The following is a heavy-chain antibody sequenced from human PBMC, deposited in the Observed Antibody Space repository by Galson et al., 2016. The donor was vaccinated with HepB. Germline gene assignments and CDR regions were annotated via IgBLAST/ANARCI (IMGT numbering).Heavy chain of an antibody. CDR2: ISSSSSYT. CDR3: ARGLTGTTSFDS. Sequence: SLRLSCAASGFTFSSYTMNWVRQAPGKGLEWVSSISSSSSYTYYADSLRGRFTIARDNAKNSLYLRLNSLGAEDTAVYYCARGLTGTTSFDSWGRGTLVTVSS. D-gene: IGHD1-1*01. V-gene: IGHV3-21*01. J-gene: IGHJ4*02. CDR1: GFTFSSYT.